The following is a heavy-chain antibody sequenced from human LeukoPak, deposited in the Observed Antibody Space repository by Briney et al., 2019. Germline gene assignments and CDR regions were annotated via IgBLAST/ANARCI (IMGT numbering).Heavy chain of an antibody. CDR2: ISCSGGST. Sequence: GGSLRLSCAASGFTFSSYAMSWVRQAPGKGLEWVSAISCSGGSTYYADSVKGRFTISRDNSKNTLYLQMNSLRAEDTAVYYCAKDRSGSYYGDAFDIWGQGTMVTVSS. J-gene: IGHJ3*02. CDR1: GFTFSSYA. D-gene: IGHD1-26*01. CDR3: AKDRSGSYYGDAFDI. V-gene: IGHV3-23*01.